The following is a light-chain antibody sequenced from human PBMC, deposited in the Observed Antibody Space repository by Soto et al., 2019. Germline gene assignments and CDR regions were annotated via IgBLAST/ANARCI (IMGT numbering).Light chain of an antibody. CDR3: QQYNNSSYT. V-gene: IGKV3-15*01. CDR1: QSVSSN. Sequence: EIVMMQSPATLSVSPGERATLSCRASQSVSSNLAWYQHKPGQAPRLLIYGASTRATGIPARFSGSGSGTAFTLTISSLQSEDFAVYYCQQYNNSSYTFGQGTKLDIK. CDR2: GAS. J-gene: IGKJ2*01.